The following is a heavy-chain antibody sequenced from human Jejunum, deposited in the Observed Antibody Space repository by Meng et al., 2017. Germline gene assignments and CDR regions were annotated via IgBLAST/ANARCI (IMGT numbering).Heavy chain of an antibody. V-gene: IGHV4-4*03. CDR3: ARADYVRYFDL. D-gene: IGHD3-10*02. J-gene: IGHJ2*01. CDR2: VYHSGST. Sequence: GQVQESVPGLLKPPDTLYLTCAVSGGSIESNNWWTWLRQPPGQGLEWIGEVYHSGSTHYNPSLKSRVTISIDNSKNRFSLSLNSVTAADTAIYYCARADYVRYFDLWGRGTLVTVSS. CDR1: GGSIESNNW.